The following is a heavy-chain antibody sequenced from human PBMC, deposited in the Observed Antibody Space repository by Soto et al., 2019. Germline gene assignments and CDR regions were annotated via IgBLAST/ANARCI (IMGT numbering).Heavy chain of an antibody. CDR3: VKQLLSLIVVADAFDI. V-gene: IGHV3-23*01. J-gene: IGHJ3*02. CDR2: ISGSGYNT. Sequence: EVQLLESGGTVVQPGGSLRLSCGASGFTFSTYGVSWVRQAPGKGLEWVSSISGSGYNTFYADSVKGRFTISRDNSNNTVHLLMNNLRADDTALYYCVKQLLSLIVVADAFDIWGQGTMVTVSS. CDR1: GFTFSTYG. D-gene: IGHD3-22*01.